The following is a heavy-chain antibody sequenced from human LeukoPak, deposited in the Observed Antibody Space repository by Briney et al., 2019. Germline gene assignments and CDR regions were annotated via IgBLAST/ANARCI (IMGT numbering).Heavy chain of an antibody. CDR2: ISSSGSTI. V-gene: IGHV3-48*04. CDR1: GLTFSSYS. D-gene: IGHD6-19*01. CDR3: ARDLAVAGIGVFDY. J-gene: IGHJ4*02. Sequence: TGGSLRLSCAASGLTFSSYSMNWVRQAPGKGLEWLSYISSSGSTIYYADSVKGRFTISRDNAKNSLYLQMNSLRAEDTAVYYCARDLAVAGIGVFDYWGQGTLVTVSS.